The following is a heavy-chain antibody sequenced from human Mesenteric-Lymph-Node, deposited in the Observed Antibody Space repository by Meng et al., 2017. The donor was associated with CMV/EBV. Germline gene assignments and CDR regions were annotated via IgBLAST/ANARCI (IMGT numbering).Heavy chain of an antibody. J-gene: IGHJ4*02. CDR3: AKARVRGIIMTAFDY. D-gene: IGHD3-10*01. V-gene: IGHV1-2*02. CDR2: INPNSGDT. CDR1: GYTFTGYY. Sequence: ASVKVSCKASGYTFTGYYMHWVRQAPGQGLEWMGWINPNSGDTNYAQNFQGRVTMTRDTSITTAYMEVSRLRSDDTAMYYCAKARVRGIIMTAFDYWGQETLVTVSS.